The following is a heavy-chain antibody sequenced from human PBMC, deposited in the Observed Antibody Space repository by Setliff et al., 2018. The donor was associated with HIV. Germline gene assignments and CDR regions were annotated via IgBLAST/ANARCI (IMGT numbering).Heavy chain of an antibody. CDR3: ATGRDSSGYYFLADY. D-gene: IGHD3-22*01. Sequence: GASVKVSCKTSGYTFTGYHMHWVRQAPGQGLEWMGWFNPNSGGTIYAQKFQDRVTMTRDTSSSTAYMELSRLRSDDTAVYYCATGRDSSGYYFLADYWGRGTLVTVSS. CDR1: GYTFTGYH. V-gene: IGHV1-2*02. CDR2: FNPNSGGT. J-gene: IGHJ4*02.